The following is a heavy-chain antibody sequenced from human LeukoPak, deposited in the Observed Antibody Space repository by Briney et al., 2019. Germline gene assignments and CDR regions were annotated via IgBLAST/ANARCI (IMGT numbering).Heavy chain of an antibody. V-gene: IGHV4-39*07. CDR2: IYYSGST. J-gene: IGHJ4*02. Sequence: SETLSLTCTVSGGSISSSSYYWGWIRQPPGKGLEWIGSIYYSGSTYYNPSLKSRVTISVDKSKNQFSLKLSSVTAADTAVYYCARGLWFGDENPPYFDYWGQGILVTVSS. D-gene: IGHD3-10*01. CDR3: ARGLWFGDENPPYFDY. CDR1: GGSISSSSYY.